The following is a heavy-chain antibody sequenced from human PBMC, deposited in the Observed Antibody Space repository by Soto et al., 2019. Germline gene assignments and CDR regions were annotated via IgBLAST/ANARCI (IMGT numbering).Heavy chain of an antibody. D-gene: IGHD4-17*01. Sequence: QVQLQESGPGLVKPSQTLSLTCTVSGGSISSGGYYWSWIRQHPGKGLEWIGYIYYSGSTHYNPSLKSRVTISVDTSKNQFSLKLSSVAAADAAVYYCARALTTVTVFDPWGQGTLVTVSS. CDR1: GGSISSGGYY. CDR2: IYYSGST. J-gene: IGHJ5*02. CDR3: ARALTTVTVFDP. V-gene: IGHV4-31*03.